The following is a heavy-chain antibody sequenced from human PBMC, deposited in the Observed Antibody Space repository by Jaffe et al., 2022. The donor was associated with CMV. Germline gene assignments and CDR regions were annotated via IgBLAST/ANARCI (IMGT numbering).Heavy chain of an antibody. CDR2: LYYNGNT. V-gene: IGHV4-59*01. Sequence: QVQLQESGPGLVKPSETLSLTCSVSGGSISSYYWSWIRQPPGKGLEWIGDLYYNGNTNYNPSLKSRVLISEDTSKNQFSLKLSSVTAADTAVYYCARVGVWRGPHMDVWGKGTTVTVSS. CDR3: ARVGVWRGPHMDV. D-gene: IGHD3-10*01. J-gene: IGHJ6*03. CDR1: GGSISSYY.